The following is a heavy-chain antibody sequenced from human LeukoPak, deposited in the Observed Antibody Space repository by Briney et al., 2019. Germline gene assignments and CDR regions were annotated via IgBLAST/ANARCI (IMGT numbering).Heavy chain of an antibody. CDR1: GFTFSSYW. V-gene: IGHV3-74*01. Sequence: GGSLRLSCAVSGFTFSSYWMSWVRQAPGKGLMWVSQINSDGSATSCADPVKGRCTISRDNAKNMLYLEMNSLRVEDTAVYFCTRDHGLDVWGQGTTVTVS. CDR3: TRDHGLDV. J-gene: IGHJ6*02. CDR2: INSDGSAT.